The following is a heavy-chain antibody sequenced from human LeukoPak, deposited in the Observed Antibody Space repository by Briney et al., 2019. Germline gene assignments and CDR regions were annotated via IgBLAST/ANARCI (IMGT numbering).Heavy chain of an antibody. J-gene: IGHJ6*03. Sequence: GRSLRLSCAASGFTFSSYGMHWVRQAPGKGLEWVAVISYDGSNKYYADSVKGRFTISRDNAKNSLYLQMNSLRAEDTAVYYCARVGSYYDFWSGDYYYYYMDVWGKGTTVTVSS. CDR2: ISYDGSNK. D-gene: IGHD3-3*01. V-gene: IGHV3-30*03. CDR1: GFTFSSYG. CDR3: ARVGSYYDFWSGDYYYYYMDV.